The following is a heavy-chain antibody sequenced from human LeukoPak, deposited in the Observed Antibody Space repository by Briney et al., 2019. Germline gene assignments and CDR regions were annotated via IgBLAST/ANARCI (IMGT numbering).Heavy chain of an antibody. CDR3: ARSRLLWFGELFSENSHFDY. CDR2: INPSGGST. D-gene: IGHD3-10*01. V-gene: IGHV1-46*01. CDR1: GYTFTSYD. J-gene: IGHJ4*02. Sequence: ASVKVSCKASGYTFTSYDMHWVRQAPGQGLEWTGIINPSGGSTSYAQKFQGRVTMTRDTSTSTVYMELSSLRSEDTAVYYCARSRLLWFGELFSENSHFDYWGQGTLVTGAS.